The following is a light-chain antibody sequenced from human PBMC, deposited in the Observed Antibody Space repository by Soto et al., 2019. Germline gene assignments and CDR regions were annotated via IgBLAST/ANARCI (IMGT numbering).Light chain of an antibody. V-gene: IGLV1-47*02. J-gene: IGLJ3*02. CDR1: SSNIGSNY. CDR2: YNS. Sequence: VLTQPPSASGTPGQRVTISCSGSSSNIGSNYVYWYQQFPGTAPKLLIYYNSQRPSGVPDRFSGSKSGTSASLAISGLRSEDEADYYCATWDDRLYGRLFGGGTKLTVL. CDR3: ATWDDRLYGRL.